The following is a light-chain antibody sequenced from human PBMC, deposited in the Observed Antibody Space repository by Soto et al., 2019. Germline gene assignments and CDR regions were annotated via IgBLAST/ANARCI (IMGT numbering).Light chain of an antibody. CDR3: QQSGSSPRT. CDR2: GAS. CDR1: QSVSSNY. J-gene: IGKJ1*01. Sequence: EIVLTQSPGTLSLSPGERATLSCRASQSVSSNYLAWFQQKPGQAPRLLIYGASSRATGIPAMFTGSGSRTDFTLTISRLEPEDFGVFYCQQSGSSPRTFGQGTKVEIK. V-gene: IGKV3-20*01.